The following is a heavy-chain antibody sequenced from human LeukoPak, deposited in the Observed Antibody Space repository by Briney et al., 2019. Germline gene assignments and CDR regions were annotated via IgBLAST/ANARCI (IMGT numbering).Heavy chain of an antibody. CDR3: ARDPVLRIAVAGSYFDY. V-gene: IGHV3-30*04. Sequence: GGSLRLSCAASGSTFSSYAMHWVRQAPGKGLEWVAVISYDGSNKYYADSVKGRFTISRDNSKNTLYLQMNSLRAEDTAVYYCARDPVLRIAVAGSYFDYWGQGTLVTVSS. CDR2: ISYDGSNK. CDR1: GSTFSSYA. J-gene: IGHJ4*02. D-gene: IGHD6-19*01.